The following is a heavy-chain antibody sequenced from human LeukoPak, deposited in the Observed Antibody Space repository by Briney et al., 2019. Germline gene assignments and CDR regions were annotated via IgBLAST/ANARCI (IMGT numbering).Heavy chain of an antibody. J-gene: IGHJ4*02. CDR2: ITSTGEST. Sequence: GGSLRLSCAASEFTFSIYAMSWVRQAPGRGLEWVAYITSTGESTWYAGSVKGRFTISSDNSKYTVYLPMTSLRAEDTAIYYCAKDRPNYFGTNGHYYRRDGDFWGQGTLVTVSS. CDR1: EFTFSIYA. D-gene: IGHD3-22*01. V-gene: IGHV3-23*01. CDR3: AKDRPNYFGTNGHYYRRDGDF.